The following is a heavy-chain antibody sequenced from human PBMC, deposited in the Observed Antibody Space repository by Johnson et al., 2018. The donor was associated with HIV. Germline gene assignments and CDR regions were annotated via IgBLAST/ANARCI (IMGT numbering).Heavy chain of an antibody. J-gene: IGHJ3*02. D-gene: IGHD3-9*01. CDR1: GFTFDDYG. CDR2: INWNGGST. CDR3: ARGGYYDILTGYYALAAFDI. Sequence: VQLVESGGGVVRPGGSLRLSCAASGFTFDDYGMSWVRQAPGKGLEWVSGINWNGGSTTYADSVKGRFTISRDNAKNSLDLQMNSLRGEDTAVYYCARGGYYDILTGYYALAAFDIWGQGTMVTVSS. V-gene: IGHV3-20*04.